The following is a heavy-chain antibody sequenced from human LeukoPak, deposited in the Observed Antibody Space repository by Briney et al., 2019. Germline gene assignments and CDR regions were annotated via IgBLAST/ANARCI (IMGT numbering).Heavy chain of an antibody. CDR1: GFSFSNYG. V-gene: IGHV3-74*01. J-gene: IGHJ5*02. D-gene: IGHD4-23*01. Sequence: GGSLRLSCAASGFSFSNYGIHWVRQAPGKGLEWVSRISGDGASTAYADSVKGRFTISRDNARDTVYLQMTSLRVEDTAVYYCAKDNSPGWFGPWGQGTLVIVSP. CDR2: ISGDGAST. CDR3: AKDNSPGWFGP.